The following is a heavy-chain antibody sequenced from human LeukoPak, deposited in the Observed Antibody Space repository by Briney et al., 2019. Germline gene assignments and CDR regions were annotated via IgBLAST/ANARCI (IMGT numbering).Heavy chain of an antibody. D-gene: IGHD3/OR15-3a*01. CDR2: INPNSGGT. J-gene: IGHJ4*02. Sequence: GASVKVSCKASGYTFTAYYLHWVRQAPGQGLEWMGWINPNSGGTNYAQTFQGRVTMTRDTSISTAYMDLSTLRSDDTAVYYCARVADFRQSFDFWGQGTLSPSP. CDR3: ARVADFRQSFDF. CDR1: GYTFTAYY. V-gene: IGHV1-2*02.